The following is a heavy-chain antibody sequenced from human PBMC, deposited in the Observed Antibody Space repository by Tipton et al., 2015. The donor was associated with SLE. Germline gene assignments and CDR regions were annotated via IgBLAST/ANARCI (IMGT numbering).Heavy chain of an antibody. CDR2: ISGSGGST. CDR3: ANSYSSSAYYYYYMDV. J-gene: IGHJ6*03. CDR1: GFIFSSYA. D-gene: IGHD6-6*01. Sequence: SLRLSCAASGFIFSSYAMHWVRQAPGKGLEWVSAISGSGGSTYYADSVKGRFTISRDNSKNTLYLQMNSLRAEDTAVYYCANSYSSSAYYYYYMDVWGKGTTVTVSS. V-gene: IGHV3-23*01.